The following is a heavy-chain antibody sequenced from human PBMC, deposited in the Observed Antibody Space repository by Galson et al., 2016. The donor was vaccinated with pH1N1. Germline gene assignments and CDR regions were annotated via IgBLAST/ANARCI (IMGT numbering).Heavy chain of an antibody. D-gene: IGHD1-26*01. J-gene: IGHJ3*01. V-gene: IGHV3-9*01. CDR3: AKDHSGSYYVPDAFDF. CDR1: GFTFDDYA. Sequence: SLRLSCAASGFTFDDYAMHWVRQAPGKGLEWVSGISWNSGSIGYADSVKGRFTISRDNAKNSLYLQMNSLRAEDTALYYCAKDHSGSYYVPDAFDFWGQGTMVTVSS. CDR2: ISWNSGSI.